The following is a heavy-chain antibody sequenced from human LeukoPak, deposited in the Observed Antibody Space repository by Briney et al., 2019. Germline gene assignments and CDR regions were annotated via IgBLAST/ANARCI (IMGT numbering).Heavy chain of an antibody. CDR1: GYSLTYYG. CDR3: ARDDELLRFGPLY. J-gene: IGHJ4*02. CDR2: IAPYNGNT. Sequence: ASVKVSCKASGYSLTYYGINWVRQAPGQGLEWMGWIAPYNGNTKYAQKFQGRLTMTTDTSTNTAYMELRSLRPDDTAVYYCARDDELLRFGPLYWGQGTLVTVSS. D-gene: IGHD3-22*01. V-gene: IGHV1-18*01.